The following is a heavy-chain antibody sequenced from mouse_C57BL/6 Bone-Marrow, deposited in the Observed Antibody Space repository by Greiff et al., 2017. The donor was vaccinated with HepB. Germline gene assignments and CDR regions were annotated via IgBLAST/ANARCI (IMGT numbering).Heavy chain of an antibody. CDR1: GYSFNGYF. CDR3: ASPDEEGHYYAMDY. J-gene: IGHJ4*01. V-gene: IGHV1-20*01. CDR2: INPYNGDT. Sequence: VQLQQSGPELVKPGDSVKISCKASGYSFNGYFMNWVMQSHGKSLEWIGRINPYNGDTFYNQKFKGKATLTVDKSSSTAHMELRSLTSEDSAVYYCASPDEEGHYYAMDYWGQGTSVTVSS.